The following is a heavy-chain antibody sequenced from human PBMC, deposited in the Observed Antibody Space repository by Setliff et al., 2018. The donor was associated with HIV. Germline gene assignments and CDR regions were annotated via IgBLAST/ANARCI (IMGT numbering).Heavy chain of an antibody. V-gene: IGHV4-59*01. D-gene: IGHD3-3*01. J-gene: IGHJ4*02. CDR2: MYYSGNT. Sequence: SETLFLTCTVSGVSISNYYWSWIRQPPGKGLEWIGYMYYSGNTNYNPSLKSRVTISVDTSKSQFSLKLNSVTAADTAVYYCARDQSDWFYWGQGTQVTSPQ. CDR1: GVSISNYY. CDR3: ARDQSDWFY.